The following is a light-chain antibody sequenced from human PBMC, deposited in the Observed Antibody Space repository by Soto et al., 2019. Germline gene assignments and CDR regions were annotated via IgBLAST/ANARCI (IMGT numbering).Light chain of an antibody. V-gene: IGLV1-40*01. J-gene: IGLJ2*01. Sequence: QSVLTQPPSVSGVPGQRVTISCTGSSSNIGAGYDVHWYQQLPGTAPKLLIYGNSNRPSGVPDRFSGSKSGTSASLAITGLQAEDEADYYCQSYDSSLSGSLFGGGTKVTVL. CDR1: SSNIGAGYD. CDR3: QSYDSSLSGSL. CDR2: GNS.